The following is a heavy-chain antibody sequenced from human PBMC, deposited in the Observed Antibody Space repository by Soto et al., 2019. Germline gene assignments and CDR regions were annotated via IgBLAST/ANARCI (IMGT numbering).Heavy chain of an antibody. D-gene: IGHD2-8*01. CDR3: ARLTNGYFGS. CDR2: INHSGST. V-gene: IGHV4-39*07. J-gene: IGHJ4*02. CDR1: GGSIGSTNYY. Sequence: PSETLSLTCTVSGGSIGSTNYYWGWIRQPPGKGLEWIGNINHSGSTNYNPSLKSRVTISVDTSKNQFSLKLSSVTAADTAVYYCARLTNGYFGSWGQGTLVTVTS.